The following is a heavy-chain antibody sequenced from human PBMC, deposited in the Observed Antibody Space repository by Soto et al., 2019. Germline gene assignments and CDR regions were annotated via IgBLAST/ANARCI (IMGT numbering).Heavy chain of an antibody. CDR2: IIPILGIA. V-gene: IGHV1-69*08. CDR3: AREVTMVRGVPWYFDL. CDR1: GGTFSSYT. Sequence: QVQLVQSGAEVKKPGSSVKVSCKASGGTFSSYTISWVRQAPGQGLEWMGRIIPILGIANYAQKFQGRVTITADKSTSTAYMELSSLRYEDTDVYYCAREVTMVRGVPWYFDLWGRGTLVTVSS. J-gene: IGHJ2*01. D-gene: IGHD3-10*01.